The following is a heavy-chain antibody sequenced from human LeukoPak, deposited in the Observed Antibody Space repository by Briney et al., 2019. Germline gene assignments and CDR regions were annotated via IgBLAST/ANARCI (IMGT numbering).Heavy chain of an antibody. V-gene: IGHV4-38-2*02. Sequence: SETLSLTCTVSGYSISSGYYWGWIRQPPGKGLKWIGNIYYSGSTYYNPSLKSRVTISVDTSKNQFSLKLSSVTAADTAVYYCARHFNSSGRGSRYYYYYYMDVWGKGTTVTISS. CDR3: ARHFNSSGRGSRYYYYYYMDV. CDR1: GYSISSGYY. CDR2: IYYSGST. D-gene: IGHD1-26*01. J-gene: IGHJ6*03.